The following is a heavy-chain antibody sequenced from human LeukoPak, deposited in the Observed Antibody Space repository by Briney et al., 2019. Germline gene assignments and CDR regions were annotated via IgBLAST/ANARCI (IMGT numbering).Heavy chain of an antibody. CDR1: GFTFSSYG. CDR3: ANAEGDSSGYYHGWFDP. V-gene: IGHV3-30*18. D-gene: IGHD3-22*01. J-gene: IGHJ5*02. Sequence: GRSLRLSCAASGFTFSSYGMHWVRQAPGKGLERVAVISYDGSNKYYADSVKGRFTISRDNSKNTLYLQMNSLRAEDTAVYYCANAEGDSSGYYHGWFDPWGQGTLVTVSS. CDR2: ISYDGSNK.